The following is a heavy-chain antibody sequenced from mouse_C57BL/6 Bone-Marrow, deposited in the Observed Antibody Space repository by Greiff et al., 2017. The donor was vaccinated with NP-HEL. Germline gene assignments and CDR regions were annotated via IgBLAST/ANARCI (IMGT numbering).Heavy chain of an antibody. Sequence: QVTLKVSGPGLLQPSQTLSLSCSFSGFSLSTFGMGVGWLRPPSGQGLEWLAHIWWGDDKYYNPALKSRLTISKDTSKNQVVLKIANVDAADTATYYCARIVDPLMDYWGQGTSVTVSS. J-gene: IGHJ4*01. CDR1: GFSLSTFGMG. V-gene: IGHV8-8*01. CDR2: IWWGDDK. CDR3: ARIVDPLMDY.